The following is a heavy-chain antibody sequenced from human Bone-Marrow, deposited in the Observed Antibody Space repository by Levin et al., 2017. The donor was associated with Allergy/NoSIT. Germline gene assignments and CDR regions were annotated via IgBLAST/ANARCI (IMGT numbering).Heavy chain of an antibody. D-gene: IGHD5-18*01. J-gene: IGHJ4*02. CDR1: GIIFSNHG. V-gene: IGHV3-23*01. CDR3: AKDRGFSYGYGFDS. CDR2: ITATGGSY. Sequence: GGSLRLSCEARGIIFSNHGMSWVRQAPGKGLEWVAGITATGGSYYYAASVKGRFTVSRDNSKNTLFLQMNSLRGDDTAVYYCAKDRGFSYGYGFDSWGKGTLVTVSS.